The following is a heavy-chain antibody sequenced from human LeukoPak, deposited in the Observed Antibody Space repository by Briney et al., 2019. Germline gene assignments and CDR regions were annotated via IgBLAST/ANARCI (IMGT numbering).Heavy chain of an antibody. CDR3: ARFVPGYYYMDV. Sequence: GGSLRLSCAASGFTFSSYGMSWVRQAPGKGLEWVSTISGSGGNTYYADSVKGRFTISRDNAKNSLYLQMNSLRAEDTAVYYCARFVPGYYYMDVWGKGTTVTVSS. CDR1: GFTFSSYG. CDR2: ISGSGGNT. D-gene: IGHD3-10*02. V-gene: IGHV3-23*01. J-gene: IGHJ6*03.